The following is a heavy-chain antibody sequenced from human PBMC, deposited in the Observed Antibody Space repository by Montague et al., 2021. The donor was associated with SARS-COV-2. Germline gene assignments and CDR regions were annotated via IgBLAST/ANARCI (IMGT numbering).Heavy chain of an antibody. CDR1: GASLSSGGYF. J-gene: IGHJ4*01. D-gene: IGHD1-26*01. CDR2: IFHSGNT. CDR3: ARERSLGANYNYFDY. V-gene: IGHV4-31*03. Sequence: TLSLTCSVSGASLSSGGYFWAWVRQLPGKDLEWVGYIFHSGNTYYNPSLKSRVIISQDTSDNHLFLTLMSVTAADTAVYYCARERSLGANYNYFDYWGHGPPVTVSS.